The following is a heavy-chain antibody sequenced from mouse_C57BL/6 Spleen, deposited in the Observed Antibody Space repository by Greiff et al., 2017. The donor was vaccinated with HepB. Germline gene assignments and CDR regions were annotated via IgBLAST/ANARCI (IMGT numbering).Heavy chain of an antibody. D-gene: IGHD3-2*02. Sequence: VQGVESGAELVKPGASVKLSCKASGYTFTSYWMQWVKQRPGQGLEWIGEIDPSDSYTNYNQKFKGKATLTVDTSSSTAYMQLSSLTSEDSAVYYCARRQLRDLDYWGQGTTLTVSS. CDR3: ARRQLRDLDY. CDR1: GYTFTSYW. CDR2: IDPSDSYT. J-gene: IGHJ2*01. V-gene: IGHV1-50*01.